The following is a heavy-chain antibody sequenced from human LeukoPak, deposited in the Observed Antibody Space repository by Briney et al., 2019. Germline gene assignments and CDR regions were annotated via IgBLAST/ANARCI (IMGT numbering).Heavy chain of an antibody. V-gene: IGHV3-64D*06. CDR2: ISGSGGST. Sequence: TGGSLRLSCSASGFTFSYYAMHWVRQAPGKGLEWVSCISGSGGSTYYADSVEGRFTISRDNSGNTLYLQMTSLRPEDTAVYYCVKPARGSGIQYGFDSWGQGTLVTVSS. CDR3: VKPARGSGIQYGFDS. CDR1: GFTFSYYA. D-gene: IGHD3-10*01. J-gene: IGHJ4*02.